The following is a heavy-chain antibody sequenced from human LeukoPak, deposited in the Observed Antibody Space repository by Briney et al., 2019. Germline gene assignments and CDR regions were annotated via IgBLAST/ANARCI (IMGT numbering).Heavy chain of an antibody. Sequence: ASVKVSCKASGYTFTSYGISWVRQAPGQGLEWMGWLSAYNGNTNYAQNLQGRVTMTTDTSTSTAYMELRSLRSDDTAVYYCARDLGLGYCSSTSCTYYYYYYMDVWGKGTTVTVSS. J-gene: IGHJ6*03. CDR2: LSAYNGNT. CDR1: GYTFTSYG. CDR3: ARDLGLGYCSSTSCTYYYYYYMDV. D-gene: IGHD2-2*01. V-gene: IGHV1-18*01.